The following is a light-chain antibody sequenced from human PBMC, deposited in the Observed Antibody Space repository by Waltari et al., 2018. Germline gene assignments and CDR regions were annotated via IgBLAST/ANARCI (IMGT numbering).Light chain of an antibody. CDR3: SAWDSSLSAVV. CDR1: SNNVGNQG. CDR2: RNN. V-gene: IGLV10-54*01. Sequence: QAGLTQPPSVSKGLRQTATLTCTGNSNNVGNQGAAWLQQHQGHPPKLLSYRNNNRPSGISGGLSASRAGNTASLTITGLQPEDEADYYCSAWDSSLSAVVFGGGTKLTVL. J-gene: IGLJ2*01.